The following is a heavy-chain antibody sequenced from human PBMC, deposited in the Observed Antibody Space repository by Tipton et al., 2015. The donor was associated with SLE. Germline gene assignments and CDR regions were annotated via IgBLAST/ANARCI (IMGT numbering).Heavy chain of an antibody. CDR3: ARDPYDSWSDYQATFDY. V-gene: IGHV4-39*07. CDR2: IYRSGTA. CDR1: GGSITNDNHY. Sequence: TLSLTCTVSGGSITNDNHYWGWIRQSPGKGLEWIGSIYRSGTAYYNPSLKSRVTMSVDTSKNQFSLKLTSVTAADTAVYYCARDPYDSWSDYQATFDYWGQGTLVTVSP. J-gene: IGHJ4*02. D-gene: IGHD3-3*01.